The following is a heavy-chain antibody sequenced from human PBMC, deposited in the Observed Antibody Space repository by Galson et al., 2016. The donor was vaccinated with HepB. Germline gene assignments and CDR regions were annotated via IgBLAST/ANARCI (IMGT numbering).Heavy chain of an antibody. J-gene: IGHJ4*02. Sequence: SVKVSCKASGYTFTGYYMHWVRQAPGQGLEWMGWINPNSGGTNYAQKFQGRVTMTRDTSISTAYMELSRLRSDDTAVYYCAKDPGPGHYDFWSGYYPFDYWGQGTLVTVSS. CDR1: GYTFTGYY. CDR2: INPNSGGT. D-gene: IGHD3-3*01. V-gene: IGHV1-2*02. CDR3: AKDPGPGHYDFWSGYYPFDY.